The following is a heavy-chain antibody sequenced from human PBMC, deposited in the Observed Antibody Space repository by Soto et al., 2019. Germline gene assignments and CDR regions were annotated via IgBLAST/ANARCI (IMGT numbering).Heavy chain of an antibody. V-gene: IGHV3-30*18. D-gene: IGHD2-21*02. Sequence: PGGSLRLSCAASGFPFGSYGMHWVRQAPGKGLEWVAVISYDGGNKYYADSVKGRFTISRDNSKNTLYLQMNSLRAEDTAVYYCAKDYSSVVVTATPEITGMDVWGQGTTVTVSS. CDR3: AKDYSSVVVTATPEITGMDV. CDR1: GFPFGSYG. CDR2: ISYDGGNK. J-gene: IGHJ6*02.